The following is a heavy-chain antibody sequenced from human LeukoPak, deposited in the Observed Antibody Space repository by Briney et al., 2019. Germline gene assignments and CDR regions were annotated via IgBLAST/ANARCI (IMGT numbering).Heavy chain of an antibody. J-gene: IGHJ4*02. CDR1: GYTFTSYG. CDR2: ISAYNGYT. V-gene: IGHV1-18*01. D-gene: IGHD3-22*01. CDR3: ARDRSPRQYYDTSAYQGAAEY. Sequence: ASVKVSCKASGYTFTSYGINWVRQAPGQGLEWMGWISAYNGYTISAQKLQGRVTMTTDTSTTTGYMELRSLRSDDTAVYYCARDRSPRQYYDTSAYQGAAEYWGQGTLVTVSS.